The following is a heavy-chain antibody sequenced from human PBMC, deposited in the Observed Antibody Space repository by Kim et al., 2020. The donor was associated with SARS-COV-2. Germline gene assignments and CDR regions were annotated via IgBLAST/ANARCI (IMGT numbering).Heavy chain of an antibody. Sequence: GGSLRLSCAASGFTFSTSDMHWVRQAPGKGLEWVADIYYDGSNKYYADSVKGRFTISRDNSKNTLYLQMNSLRAEDTAVYYCAKDPKTMVRGRFGGMDGWVEGSTLAVSS. V-gene: IGHV3-30*18. CDR1: GFTFSTSD. CDR3: AKDPKTMVRGRFGGMDG. D-gene: IGHD3-10*01. CDR2: IYYDGSNK. J-gene: IGHJ6*02.